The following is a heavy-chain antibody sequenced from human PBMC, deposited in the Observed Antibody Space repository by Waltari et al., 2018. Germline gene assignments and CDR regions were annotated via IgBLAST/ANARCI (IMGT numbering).Heavy chain of an antibody. CDR3: ARQLRFVDWIPRYFDS. CDR2: IDYSGTT. Sequence: QMELQESGPRLVKPSETLSLTCNVSGDSISGSRNYWAWLRQPPGKNLQWIGSIDYSGTTYYNPSLKGRFAISVETSRNQFALNVNSVTAADTGIYYCARQLRFVDWIPRYFDSWGRGTLATVSS. CDR1: GDSISGSRNY. V-gene: IGHV4-39*01. D-gene: IGHD3-3*01. J-gene: IGHJ4*02.